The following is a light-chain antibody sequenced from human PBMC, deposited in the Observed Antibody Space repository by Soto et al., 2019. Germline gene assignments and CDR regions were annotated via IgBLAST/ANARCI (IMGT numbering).Light chain of an antibody. CDR1: QSISGN. V-gene: IGKV3-15*01. CDR2: GAS. Sequence: EIVMTQSPATLSVSPGERATLSCRASQSISGNLAWYQQKPGQAPRLLIFGASTRATGIPARFSGRGSGTEFTLTMSSRRSEDFAVYYCQQYNNWPRTFGQGTKVEIK. J-gene: IGKJ1*01. CDR3: QQYNNWPRT.